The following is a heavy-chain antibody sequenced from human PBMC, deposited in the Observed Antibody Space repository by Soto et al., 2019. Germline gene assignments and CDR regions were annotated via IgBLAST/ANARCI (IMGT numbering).Heavy chain of an antibody. CDR3: AREGDILTGYGKDV. CDR2: VYYSEST. D-gene: IGHD3-9*01. CDR1: GGAFSTYY. V-gene: IGHV4-59*01. Sequence: SETLSLTCTVSGGAFSTYYWSWVRQPPGKGLEWIGYVYYSESTKYNPSLKSRGTISVDTSKNQLSLKLNSVTAADTAVYYCAREGDILTGYGKDVWGQGTTVTVSS. J-gene: IGHJ6*02.